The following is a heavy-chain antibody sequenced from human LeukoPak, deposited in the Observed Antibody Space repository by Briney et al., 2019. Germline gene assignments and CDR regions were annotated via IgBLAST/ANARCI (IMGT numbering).Heavy chain of an antibody. D-gene: IGHD3-3*01. CDR1: RFNFRNAR. J-gene: IGHJ4*02. Sequence: GGALILPCAASRFNFRNARVSWVRPGPGEGVEWVGRIKSKTDGGTTDYAAPVEGRFTISRDDSKNTLYLQMNSLKTEDTAVYCCTTELLFLEWSFDYWGQGTLVTVSS. CDR3: TTELLFLEWSFDY. V-gene: IGHV3-15*01. CDR2: IKSKTDGGTT.